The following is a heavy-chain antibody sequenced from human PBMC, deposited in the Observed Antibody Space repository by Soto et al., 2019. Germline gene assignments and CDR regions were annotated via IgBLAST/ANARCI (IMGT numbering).Heavy chain of an antibody. CDR2: ISGSGGST. V-gene: IGHV3-23*01. J-gene: IGHJ4*02. CDR3: AKERYFALETYDY. D-gene: IGHD3-9*01. Sequence: EVQLLESGRGLVQPGGSPRLSCAASGFTFSSYAMSWVRQAPGKGLEWVSAISGSGGSTYYADSVKGRFTISRDNSKNTLYLQMNSLRAEDTAVYYCAKERYFALETYDYWGQGTLVTVSS. CDR1: GFTFSSYA.